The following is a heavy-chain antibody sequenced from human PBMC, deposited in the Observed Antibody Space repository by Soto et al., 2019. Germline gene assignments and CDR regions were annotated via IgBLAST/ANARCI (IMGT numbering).Heavy chain of an antibody. D-gene: IGHD3-16*01. V-gene: IGHV1-46*01. CDR1: GYTFTNYY. CDR3: ARGGPELATIGSFDY. CDR2: IHYSGATP. Sequence: ASVKVSCKASGYTFTNYYMHCVRQAPGQGLEWMGVIHYSGATPTYAKKFQGRVTMARDTSTSTVYVELSSLTSEDTAVYYCARGGPELATIGSFDYWGQGTLVTVSS. J-gene: IGHJ4*02.